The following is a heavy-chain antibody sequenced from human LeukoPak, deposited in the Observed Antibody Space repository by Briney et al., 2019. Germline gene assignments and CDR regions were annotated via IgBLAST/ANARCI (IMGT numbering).Heavy chain of an antibody. V-gene: IGHV3-23*01. CDR1: GFTFSSYA. J-gene: IGHJ4*02. D-gene: IGHD3-10*01. CDR2: MRTSGGST. CDR3: AKSGYY. Sequence: GRSLRLSCAASGFTFSSYAMSWVRQAPGKGMEWVSTMRTSGGSTFYADSVKGRFTISRDNSKNTLYLQMNSLRAEDTAVYYCAKSGYYWGQGTLVTVSS.